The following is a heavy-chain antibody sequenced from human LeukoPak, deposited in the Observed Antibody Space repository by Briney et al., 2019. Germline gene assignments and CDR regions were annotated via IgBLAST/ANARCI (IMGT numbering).Heavy chain of an antibody. D-gene: IGHD1-7*01. CDR2: ISSSDTI. CDR3: ARVALHYKRNYGTDY. V-gene: IGHV3-69-1*02. CDR1: GFTFRTYA. J-gene: IGHJ4*02. Sequence: GGSLRLSCAASGFTFRTYAMSWVRQAPGKGLEWVSYISSSDTIYYADSVKGRFTISRDNAKNSLYLQMNSLRPEDTGVYYCARVALHYKRNYGTDYWGQGTLVTVSS.